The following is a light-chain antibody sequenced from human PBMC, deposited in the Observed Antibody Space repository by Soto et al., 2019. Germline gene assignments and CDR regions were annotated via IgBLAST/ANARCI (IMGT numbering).Light chain of an antibody. CDR1: SGHRNNI. CDR2: VEGSGNY. CDR3: ETCDTKSRV. J-gene: IGLJ2*01. Sequence: QPVLTQSSSASASVGSSINLTCTRSSGHRNNIIAWHQHHPGEAPRYVMKVEGSGNYKKGSGVPDRFSGSSAGADRYLTIANLQSEDEADYYCETCDTKSRVFGGGTKVTVL. V-gene: IGLV4-60*03.